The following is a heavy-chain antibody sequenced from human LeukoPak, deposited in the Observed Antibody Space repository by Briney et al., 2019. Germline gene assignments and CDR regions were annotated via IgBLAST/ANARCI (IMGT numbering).Heavy chain of an antibody. CDR1: GFVFSAYG. J-gene: IGHJ4*02. V-gene: IGHV3-30*18. CDR3: AKDHTARELKD. CDR2: IAYDGRYR. D-gene: IGHD3-10*01. Sequence: GGSLRLSRAASGFVFSAYGMHWVRQAPGKGLEWVAVIAYDGRYRYYADSVKGRFTVSRDNSKNTVSLQMKGLRVEDTAVYYCAKDHTARELKDWGQGTLVIVSS.